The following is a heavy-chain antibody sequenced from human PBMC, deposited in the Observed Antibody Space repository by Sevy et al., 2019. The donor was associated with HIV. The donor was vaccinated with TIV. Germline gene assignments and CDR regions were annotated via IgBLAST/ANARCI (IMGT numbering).Heavy chain of an antibody. Sequence: GGSLRLSCAASGFTFSNYAMNWVRQAPGKGLEWVSSISGSGGTTYYADSVEGRFTISRDKSKNTLHLQMHSLRAEETAVYYCAKVLARGVAVAGSAWGMDVWGQGTTVTVSS. D-gene: IGHD6-19*01. CDR1: GFTFSNYA. CDR2: ISGSGGTT. V-gene: IGHV3-23*01. CDR3: AKVLARGVAVAGSAWGMDV. J-gene: IGHJ6*02.